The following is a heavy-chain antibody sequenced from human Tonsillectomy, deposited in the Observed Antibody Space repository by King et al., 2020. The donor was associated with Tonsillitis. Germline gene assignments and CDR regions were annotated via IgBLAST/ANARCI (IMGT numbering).Heavy chain of an antibody. V-gene: IGHV4-39*01. CDR2: IFHSEST. J-gene: IGHJ4*02. D-gene: IGHD3-9*01. CDR1: GDSISSTTYY. CDR3: VAALTAYGY. Sequence: LQLQESGPGLVKSSGTLSLTCTVSGDSISSTTYYWGWIRQPPGKGLEWIGTIFHSESTYNNPSLKSRVTLSVDTAKNQFSLRLSSVTAADTAVYFCVAALTAYGYWGQGTLVTVSS.